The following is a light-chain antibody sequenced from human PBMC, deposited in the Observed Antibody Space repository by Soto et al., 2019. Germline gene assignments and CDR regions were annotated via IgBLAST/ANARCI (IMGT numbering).Light chain of an antibody. CDR1: SSNIGGTNY. J-gene: IGLJ2*01. Sequence: QSVLTQPPSASGTPGQRVLISCSGSSSNIGGTNYAYWYQQLPGAAPKLLMHSNNLRPSGVPERISGSKSGTSASLAISGLRSEDEAVYYCASWDDRLGAVIFGGGTKSPS. CDR3: ASWDDRLGAVI. V-gene: IGLV1-47*02. CDR2: SNN.